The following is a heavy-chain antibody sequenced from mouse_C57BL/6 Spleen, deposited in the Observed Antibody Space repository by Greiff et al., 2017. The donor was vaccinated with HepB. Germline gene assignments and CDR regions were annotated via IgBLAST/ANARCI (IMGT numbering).Heavy chain of an antibody. J-gene: IGHJ2*01. CDR1: GYTFTSYW. D-gene: IGHD4-1*01. CDR2: IDPSDSYT. Sequence: VKLQQPGAELVMPGASVKLSCKASGYTFTSYWMHWVKQRPGQGLEWIGEIDPSDSYTNYNQKFKGKSTLTVDKSSSTAYMQLSSLTSEDSAVYYCARGLGYFDYWGQGTTLTVSS. CDR3: ARGLGYFDY. V-gene: IGHV1-69*01.